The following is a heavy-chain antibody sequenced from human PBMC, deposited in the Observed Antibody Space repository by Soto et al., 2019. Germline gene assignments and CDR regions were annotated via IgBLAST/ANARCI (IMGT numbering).Heavy chain of an antibody. D-gene: IGHD3-10*01. J-gene: IGHJ4*02. CDR2: ISAYNGNT. Sequence: ASVKVSCKASGYTFTSYGISWVRQAPGQGLEWMGWISAYNGNTNYAQKLQGRVTMTTDTSTSTAYMELRSLRSDDTAVYYCARVLQFGELLHHAPDYWGQGTLVTVSS. V-gene: IGHV1-18*01. CDR3: ARVLQFGELLHHAPDY. CDR1: GYTFTSYG.